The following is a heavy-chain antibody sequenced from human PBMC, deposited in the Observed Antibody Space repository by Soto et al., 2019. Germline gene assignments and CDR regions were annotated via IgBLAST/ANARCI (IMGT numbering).Heavy chain of an antibody. CDR3: ARDEAAGTWVGGY. CDR1: GYTFTGYY. Sequence: ASVKVSCKASGYTFTGYYMHWVRQAPGQGLEWMGWINPNSGGTNYAQKFQGWVTMTRDTSISTAYMELSRLRSDDTAVYYCARDEAAGTWVGGYWGQGTLVTVSS. J-gene: IGHJ4*02. V-gene: IGHV1-2*04. CDR2: INPNSGGT. D-gene: IGHD6-13*01.